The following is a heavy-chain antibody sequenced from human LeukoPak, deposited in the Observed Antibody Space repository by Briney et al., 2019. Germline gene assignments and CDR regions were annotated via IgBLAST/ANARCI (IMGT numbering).Heavy chain of an antibody. CDR3: ARVGTKSSSSGYYFAVGFDC. V-gene: IGHV3-48*03. D-gene: IGHD3-22*01. J-gene: IGHJ4*02. Sequence: GGSLRLSCAASGFTFSNYEMNWVRQAPGKGLEWISYISSGGSDIYYASSVKGRFTISRDNAKNSLFLQMNSLRAEDTAVYYCARVGTKSSSSGYYFAVGFDCWGQGSQATVSS. CDR1: GFTFSNYE. CDR2: ISSGGSDI.